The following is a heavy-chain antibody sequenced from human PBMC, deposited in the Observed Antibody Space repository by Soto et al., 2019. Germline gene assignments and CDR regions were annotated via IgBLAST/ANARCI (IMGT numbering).Heavy chain of an antibody. Sequence: LQLQESGSGLVKPSQTLSLTCTVSGGSISSGYSWTWIRRPPGKGLELIGHIYHSGSTNSNPSLKSRVTISVDTSKNQFFLNLSSVTAADTAVYYCARDDYSYGLDVWGQGTTVTVSS. CDR2: IYHSGST. J-gene: IGHJ6*02. CDR1: GGSISSGYS. CDR3: ARDDYSYGLDV. V-gene: IGHV4-30-2*01.